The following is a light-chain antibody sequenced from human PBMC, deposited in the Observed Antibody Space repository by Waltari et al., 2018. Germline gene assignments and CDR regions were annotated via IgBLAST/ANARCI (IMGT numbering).Light chain of an antibody. CDR2: STS. J-gene: IGLJ3*02. CDR1: TGAVTSGSF. V-gene: IGLV7-43*01. CDR3: LLYHKDAQLWV. Sequence: QTVVTQEPSLTVSPGGTVTPTCAPSTGAVTSGSFPICFQQKPGQAPRPLIYSTSNKRSWTPARFSGSLLGDKAALTLSGVQPEDEAEYYCLLYHKDAQLWVFGGGTKLTVL.